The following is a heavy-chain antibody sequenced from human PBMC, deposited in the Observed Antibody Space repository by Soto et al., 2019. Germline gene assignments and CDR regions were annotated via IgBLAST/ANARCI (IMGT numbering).Heavy chain of an antibody. CDR3: ASNYYDSSGRTYFDY. CDR2: IIPIFGTA. J-gene: IGHJ4*02. D-gene: IGHD3-22*01. V-gene: IGHV1-69*13. Sequence: SVKVSCKASGGTFSSYAISWVRQAPGQGLEWMGGIIPIFGTANYAQKFQGRVTITADESTSTAYMELSSLRSEDTAVYYCASNYYDSSGRTYFDYWGQGTLVTVSS. CDR1: GGTFSSYA.